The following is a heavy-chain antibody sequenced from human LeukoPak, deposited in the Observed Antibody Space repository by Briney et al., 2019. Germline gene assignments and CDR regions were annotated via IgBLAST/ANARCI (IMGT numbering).Heavy chain of an antibody. CDR3: AKDRRITMIVVALDY. J-gene: IGHJ4*02. D-gene: IGHD3-22*01. Sequence: GGSLRLSCAASGFTLSTYAMSWVRQAPGKGLEWVSAISGSGGSTYYADSVKGRFTISRDNSKNTLYLQMNSLRAEDTAVYYCAKDRRITMIVVALDYWGQGTLVTVSS. V-gene: IGHV3-23*01. CDR1: GFTLSTYA. CDR2: ISGSGGST.